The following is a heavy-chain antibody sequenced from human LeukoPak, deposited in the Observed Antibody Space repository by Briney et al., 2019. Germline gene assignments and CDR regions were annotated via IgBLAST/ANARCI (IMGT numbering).Heavy chain of an antibody. CDR2: ISGSGGST. D-gene: IGHD1-1*01. CDR3: AKSLSSSGTIKAGLEY. CDR1: GFTFSNYA. V-gene: IGHV3-23*01. Sequence: GGSLRLSCAASGFTFSNYAMNWVRQAPGKGLEWVAAISGSGGSTYYADSVKGRFTISRDNSKNTLYLQMNSLRAEETAAYHCAKSLSSSGTIKAGLEYWGQGMLVNVSS. J-gene: IGHJ4*02.